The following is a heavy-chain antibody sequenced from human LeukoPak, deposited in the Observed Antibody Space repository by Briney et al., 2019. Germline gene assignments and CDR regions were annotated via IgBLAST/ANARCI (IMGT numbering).Heavy chain of an antibody. D-gene: IGHD2-21*02. CDR1: GFTFSSYA. CDR2: ISGSGGST. V-gene: IGHV3-23*01. J-gene: IGHJ3*02. Sequence: GGSLRLSCAASGFTFSSYAMSWVRQAPGKGLEWVSAISGSGGSTYYADSVKGRFTISRDNSKNTLYLQMNSLRAEDTAVYYCARSCGGGDCYTERKLDAFDIWGQGTMVTVSS. CDR3: ARSCGGGDCYTERKLDAFDI.